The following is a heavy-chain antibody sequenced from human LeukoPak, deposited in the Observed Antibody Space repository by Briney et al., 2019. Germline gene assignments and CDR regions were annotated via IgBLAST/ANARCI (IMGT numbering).Heavy chain of an antibody. CDR3: AKSWGIAAAGIFPYYFDY. Sequence: PGGSLRLSCAASGFTFSSYSMNWVRQAPGKGLEWVSSISSSSSYIYYADSVKGRFTISRDNSKNTLYLQMNSLRAEDTAVYYCAKSWGIAAAGIFPYYFDYWGQGTLVTVSS. CDR1: GFTFSSYS. CDR2: ISSSSSYI. J-gene: IGHJ4*02. V-gene: IGHV3-21*04. D-gene: IGHD6-13*01.